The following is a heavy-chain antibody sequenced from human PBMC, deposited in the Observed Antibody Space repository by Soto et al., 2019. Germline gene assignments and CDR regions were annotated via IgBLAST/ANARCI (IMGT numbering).Heavy chain of an antibody. CDR3: VRDGPKNLRDWFDP. D-gene: IGHD3-16*01. J-gene: IGHJ5*02. Sequence: SETLSLTCTVSGASISVYYWSLIRKSAGKGLEWIGRIYATGTTDYNPSLKSRVMMSVDTSKKQFSLKLRSVTAADTAVYYCVRDGPKNLRDWFDPWGQRLSVTVSX. CDR2: IYATGTT. CDR1: GASISVYY. V-gene: IGHV4-4*07.